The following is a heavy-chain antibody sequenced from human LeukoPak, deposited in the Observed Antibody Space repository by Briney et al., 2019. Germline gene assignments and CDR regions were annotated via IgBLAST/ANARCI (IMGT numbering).Heavy chain of an antibody. Sequence: SGTLSLTCAVSGGSISSSNWWSWVRQPPGKGLEWIGYIYYSGSTYYNSSLKSRVTISVDTSKNQFSLKLSSVTAADTAVYYCARSYDSSGQIDYWGQGTLVTVSS. CDR1: GGSISSSNW. CDR2: IYYSGST. D-gene: IGHD3-22*01. CDR3: ARSYDSSGQIDY. V-gene: IGHV4-4*02. J-gene: IGHJ4*02.